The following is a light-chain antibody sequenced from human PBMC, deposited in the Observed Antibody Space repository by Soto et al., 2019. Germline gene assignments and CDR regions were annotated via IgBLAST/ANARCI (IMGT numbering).Light chain of an antibody. V-gene: IGLV2-14*01. Sequence: QSALTQPTSVSGSPGQSITISCTGTSSDVGGYNYVSWYQQHPGKAPKLMIYDVSNRPSGVSNRFSGSKSGNTASLTISGRQAEDEADYYCSSYTSSSDVVFGGGTKRTVL. CDR2: DVS. J-gene: IGLJ2*01. CDR3: SSYTSSSDVV. CDR1: SSDVGGYNY.